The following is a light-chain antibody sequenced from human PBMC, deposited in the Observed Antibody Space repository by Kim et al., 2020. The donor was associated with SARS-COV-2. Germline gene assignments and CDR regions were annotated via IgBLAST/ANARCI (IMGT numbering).Light chain of an antibody. V-gene: IGKV1-5*03. CDR1: QSIDSW. J-gene: IGKJ2*01. CDR2: RTS. CDR3: QQYNTYPRT. Sequence: SASIGDRVTITCRASQSIDSWLAWYQQKPGKAPKLLIHRTSNLENGVPSRFSGSGSGTEFTLTISSLQPDDFATYYCQQYNTYPRTFGQGTKLEI.